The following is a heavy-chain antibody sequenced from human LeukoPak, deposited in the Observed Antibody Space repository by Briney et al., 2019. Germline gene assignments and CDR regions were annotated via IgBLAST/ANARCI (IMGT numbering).Heavy chain of an antibody. CDR3: ARGAYCSSTSCYISWFDP. CDR2: IYYSGST. D-gene: IGHD2-2*02. J-gene: IGHJ5*02. V-gene: IGHV4-31*03. CDR1: GGSISSGGYY. Sequence: SETLSLTCTVSGGSISSGGYYWSWLRQHPGKGLEWIGYIYYSGSTYYNPSLKSRVTISVDTSKNQFSLKLSSVTAADTAVYYCARGAYCSSTSCYISWFDPWGQGTLVTVSS.